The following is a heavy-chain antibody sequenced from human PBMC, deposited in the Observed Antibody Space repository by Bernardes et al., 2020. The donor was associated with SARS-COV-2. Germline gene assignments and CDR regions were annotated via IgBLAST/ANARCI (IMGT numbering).Heavy chain of an antibody. CDR2: ISNDGSIK. J-gene: IGHJ4*02. D-gene: IGHD1-7*01. CDR1: GFTFSSSA. CDR3: TRGLELELITWFDY. Sequence: GGSLRLSCTASGFTFSSSAMHWVRQAPGKGPEWVAVISNDGSIKYYTDSVKGRFTISRDNSKNTLYLLMNSPRTDDTAVYYCTRGLELELITWFDYWGQGTLVTVSS. V-gene: IGHV3-30-3*01.